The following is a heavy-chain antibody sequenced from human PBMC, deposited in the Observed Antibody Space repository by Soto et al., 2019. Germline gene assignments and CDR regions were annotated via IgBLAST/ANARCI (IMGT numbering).Heavy chain of an antibody. D-gene: IGHD2-15*01. CDR2: IYPSGNT. J-gene: IGHJ4*02. V-gene: IGHV4-4*02. Sequence: QVQLQESGPRLVKPSETLALTCAVSGGSVSSSHWWSWVRLPPGKGLEWIGEIYPSGNTNYNPSLKGRVTVSVDKSKNQFALKVSSVTAADTAVYYCARVMGVASGGPLDYWGQGTLVTVSS. CDR1: GGSVSSSHW. CDR3: ARVMGVASGGPLDY.